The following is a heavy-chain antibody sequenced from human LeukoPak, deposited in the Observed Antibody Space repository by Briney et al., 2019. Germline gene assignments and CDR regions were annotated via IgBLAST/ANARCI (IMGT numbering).Heavy chain of an antibody. CDR1: GFTFSDYW. CDR2: IKQDGSEK. V-gene: IGHV3-7*01. D-gene: IGHD2-21*02. Sequence: GGSLRLSCVASGFTFSDYWMSWVRQAPGKGLEWVANIKQDGSEKYYVDSVKGRFTISRDNAKNSLYLQMNSLRAEDTAVYYCAREVTPYYWGQGTLVTVSS. J-gene: IGHJ4*02. CDR3: AREVTPYY.